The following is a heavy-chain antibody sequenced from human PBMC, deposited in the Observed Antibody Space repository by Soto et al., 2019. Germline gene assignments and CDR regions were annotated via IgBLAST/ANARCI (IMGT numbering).Heavy chain of an antibody. CDR1: GGSISTYY. CDR2: IFYSDNT. J-gene: IGHJ4*02. CDR3: ARAGETYYDFWSGFSPIDY. D-gene: IGHD3-3*01. Sequence: SETLSVTCTVSGGSISTYYWIWVRQSPGKGLEWLGYIFYSDNTNYNPSLESRLSISVDTSKNQISLTLNSVTAADTAVYYCARAGETYYDFWSGFSPIDYWGPGTLVTVSS. V-gene: IGHV4-59*01.